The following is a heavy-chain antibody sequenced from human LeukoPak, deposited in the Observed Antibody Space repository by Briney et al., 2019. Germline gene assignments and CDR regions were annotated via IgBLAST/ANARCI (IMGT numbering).Heavy chain of an antibody. CDR2: IYTSGSN. CDR1: GGSISSYY. CDR3: ARHYGYCSSTSCYTGVFAFDI. J-gene: IGHJ3*02. D-gene: IGHD2-2*02. Sequence: SETLSLTCTVSGGSISSYYWSWLRQPPGKGREGIGYIYTSGSNNYNPSLKSRVTISVATSKNQFSLKLSSVAAADTAVYYCARHYGYCSSTSCYTGVFAFDIWGQGTMVTVSS. V-gene: IGHV4-59*08.